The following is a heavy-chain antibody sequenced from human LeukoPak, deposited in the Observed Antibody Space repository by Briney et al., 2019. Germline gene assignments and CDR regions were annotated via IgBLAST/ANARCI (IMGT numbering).Heavy chain of an antibody. J-gene: IGHJ5*02. V-gene: IGHV3-74*01. CDR2: INDDGSDT. CDR1: GFTFKLYW. Sequence: GGSLRLSCAASGFTFKLYWMHWVRQVPGKRPVGVARINDDGSDTVYADSVRGRFTISRDYAKNTVYLQMNNLRAEDTAVYHCVRGGPSTWSWGQGTLVTVSS. D-gene: IGHD2-15*01. CDR3: VRGGPSTWS.